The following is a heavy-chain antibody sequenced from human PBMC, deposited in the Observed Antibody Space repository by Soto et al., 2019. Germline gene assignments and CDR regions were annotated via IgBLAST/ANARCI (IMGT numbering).Heavy chain of an antibody. J-gene: IGHJ4*02. D-gene: IGHD2-15*01. Sequence: QVQLMQSGAEVKKPGSSVKVSCKASGGTISTNVISWVRQAPGQGLEWMGEIMPIFAAPNNAQKFQGRLTITADTSTTTVYMELTSLTSEDTAGYFCATGVRYCSGGSCYPDDCGQRTLVIVSS. CDR2: IMPIFAAP. CDR3: ATGVRYCSGGSCYPDD. V-gene: IGHV1-69*06. CDR1: GGTISTNV.